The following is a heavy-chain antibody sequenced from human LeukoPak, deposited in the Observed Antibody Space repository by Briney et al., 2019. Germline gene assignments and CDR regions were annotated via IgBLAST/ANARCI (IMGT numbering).Heavy chain of an antibody. J-gene: IGHJ6*02. CDR2: ISYDGSNK. CDR3: ANLKVGYYDSRGSRDV. D-gene: IGHD3-22*01. V-gene: IGHV3-30*18. Sequence: AGGSLRLSCAASGFTFSSYGMHWVRQAPGKGLEWVAVISYDGSNKYYADSVKGRFTISRDNSKNTLYLQMNSLRAEDTAVYYCANLKVGYYDSRGSRDVWGQGTTVTVSS. CDR1: GFTFSSYG.